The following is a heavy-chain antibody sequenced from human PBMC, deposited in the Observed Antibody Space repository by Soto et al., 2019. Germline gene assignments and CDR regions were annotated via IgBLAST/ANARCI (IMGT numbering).Heavy chain of an antibody. CDR1: DYSIGSGYY. J-gene: IGHJ4*02. Sequence: SETLSLTCTVSDYSIGSGYYWGWIRQPPGKGLEWIGSIIHSGNTNYNPSLKSRVTMSVDLSKNQFSLRLSSATTADTALYYCARTTAVPNTLRSRYFFDYWGQGTLVTVSS. CDR3: ARTTAVPNTLRSRYFFDY. V-gene: IGHV4-38-2*02. CDR2: IIHSGNT. D-gene: IGHD4-17*01.